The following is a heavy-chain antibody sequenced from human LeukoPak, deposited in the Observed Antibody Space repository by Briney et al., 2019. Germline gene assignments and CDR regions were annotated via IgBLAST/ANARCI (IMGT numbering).Heavy chain of an antibody. J-gene: IGHJ6*02. CDR1: GGSFSGYY. CDR2: INHSGNT. CDR3: ATALGYGNHWDYYYYGLDV. D-gene: IGHD4-11*01. V-gene: IGHV4-34*01. Sequence: SETLSLTCAGSGGSFSGYYWTWIRQPPGKGLEWIGEINHSGNTNYNPSLKSRATISLDTSKNQLSLTLSSVTAADTAVYYCATALGYGNHWDYYYYGLDVWGQGTTVTVSS.